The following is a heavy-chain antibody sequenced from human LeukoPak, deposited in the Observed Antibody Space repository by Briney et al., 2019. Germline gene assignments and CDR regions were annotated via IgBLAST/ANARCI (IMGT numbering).Heavy chain of an antibody. J-gene: IGHJ6*02. CDR2: ISVSGGST. D-gene: IGHD2/OR15-2a*01. CDR1: EFTFSSYA. V-gene: IGHV3-23*01. CDR3: AKYVSAKGPPYALDV. Sequence: GGSLRLSCAASEFTFSSYAMQWVRQAPGKGLEWVSGISVSGGSTWYADSVKGRFTISRDNSKNTLYLQVNSLRAEDTAVYYCAKYVSAKGPPYALDVWGQGTTVTVSS.